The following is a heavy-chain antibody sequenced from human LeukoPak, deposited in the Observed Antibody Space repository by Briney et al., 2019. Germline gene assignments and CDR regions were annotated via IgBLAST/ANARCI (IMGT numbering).Heavy chain of an antibody. CDR2: INHSGST. Sequence: SETLSLTCAVYGGSFSGYYWSWIRQPPGKGLEWIGEINHSGSTNYNPSLKSRVTISVDTSKNQFSLKLSSVTAADTAVYYCARRRGYSSITSFDYWGQGTLVTVSS. CDR3: ARRRGYSSITSFDY. V-gene: IGHV4-34*01. J-gene: IGHJ4*02. D-gene: IGHD5-18*01. CDR1: GGSFSGYY.